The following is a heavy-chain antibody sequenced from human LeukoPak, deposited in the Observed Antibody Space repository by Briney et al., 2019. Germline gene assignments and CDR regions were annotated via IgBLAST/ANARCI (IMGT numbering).Heavy chain of an antibody. CDR1: GGSISSSNW. V-gene: IGHV4-4*02. Sequence: PSGTLSLTCAVSGGSISSSNWWSWVRQPPGKGLEFIGEILHSGSTNYNPSLKSRVTISVDTSKNQFSLKLSSVTAADTAVYYCARGPHYYGSGSRVDYWGQGTLVTVSS. D-gene: IGHD3-10*01. CDR2: ILHSGST. CDR3: ARGPHYYGSGSRVDY. J-gene: IGHJ4*02.